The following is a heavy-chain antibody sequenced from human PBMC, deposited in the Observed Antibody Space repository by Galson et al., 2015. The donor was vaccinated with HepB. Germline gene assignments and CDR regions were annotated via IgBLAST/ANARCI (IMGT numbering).Heavy chain of an antibody. CDR2: IKSKTDGETT. Sequence: GSLRLSCAASGFPFNNAWMTWVRQAPGMGLEWVGRIKSKTDGETTDYAAPVKGRFTISRDDSKNSLYLQMNSLKTEDTAVYYCITYVYYSTYWSWLDPWGQGTLVTVSS. J-gene: IGHJ5*02. CDR1: GFPFNNAW. CDR3: ITYVYYSTYWSWLDP. V-gene: IGHV3-15*01. D-gene: IGHD2-8*02.